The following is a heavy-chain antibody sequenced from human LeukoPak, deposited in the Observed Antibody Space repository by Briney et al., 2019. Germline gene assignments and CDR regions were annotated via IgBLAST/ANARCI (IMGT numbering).Heavy chain of an antibody. J-gene: IGHJ4*02. CDR2: ISGSGGST. D-gene: IGHD6-19*01. CDR3: AKPEGVAGTNYFDY. V-gene: IGHV3-23*01. CDR1: GFTFSSYA. Sequence: PGGSLRLSCAASGFTFSSYAMSWARQAPGKGLEWVSAISGSGGSTYYADSVKGRFTISRDNSKNTLYLQMNSLRAEDTAVYYCAKPEGVAGTNYFDYWGQGTLVTVSS.